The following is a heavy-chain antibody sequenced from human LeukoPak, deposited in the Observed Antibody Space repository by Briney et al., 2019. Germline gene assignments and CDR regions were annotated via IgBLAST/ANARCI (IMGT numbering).Heavy chain of an antibody. CDR2: IRYDGSNK. J-gene: IGHJ4*02. CDR1: GFTFSSYG. Sequence: GGSLRLSCAASGFTFSSYGMHWVRQAPGKGLEWVAFIRYDGSNKYYADSVKGRFTISSDNSKNTLYLQMNSLRAEDTAVYYCAKGLRYFDWLLHWGQGTLVTVSS. CDR3: AKGLRYFDWLLH. D-gene: IGHD3-9*01. V-gene: IGHV3-30*02.